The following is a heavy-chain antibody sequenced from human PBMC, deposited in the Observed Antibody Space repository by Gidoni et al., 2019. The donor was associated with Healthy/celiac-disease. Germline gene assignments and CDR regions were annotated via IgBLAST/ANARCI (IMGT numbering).Heavy chain of an antibody. CDR1: GFTFGDYA. D-gene: IGHD3-16*02. V-gene: IGHV3-49*03. J-gene: IGHJ3*02. CDR3: TRGGWLRLGELSLSAFDI. CDR2: IRSKAYGGTT. Sequence: EVQLVESGGGLVQPGRSLRLSCTASGFTFGDYAMSWFRQAPGKGLEWVGFIRSKAYGGTTEYAASVKGRFTISRDDSKSIAYLQMNSLKTEDTAVYYCTRGGWLRLGELSLSAFDIWGQGTMVTVSS.